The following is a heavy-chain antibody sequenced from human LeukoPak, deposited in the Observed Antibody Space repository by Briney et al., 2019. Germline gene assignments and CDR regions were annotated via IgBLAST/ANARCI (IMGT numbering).Heavy chain of an antibody. CDR2: IYYSGST. Sequence: PSETLSLTCTVSGGSISSGDYYWRWIRQPPGKGVEWIGYIYYSGSTYYNPSLKSRVTISVDTSKNQFSLKLSSVTAADTAVYYCARGPFWSGFEYFQHWGQGTLVTVSS. CDR1: GGSISSGDYY. CDR3: ARGPFWSGFEYFQH. V-gene: IGHV4-30-4*08. D-gene: IGHD3-3*01. J-gene: IGHJ1*01.